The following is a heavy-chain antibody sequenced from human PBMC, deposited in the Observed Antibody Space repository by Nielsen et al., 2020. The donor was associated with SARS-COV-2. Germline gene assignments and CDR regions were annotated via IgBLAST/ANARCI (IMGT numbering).Heavy chain of an antibody. J-gene: IGHJ6*02. CDR1: GYTFTDYY. D-gene: IGHD3/OR15-3a*01. V-gene: IGHV1-2*06. Sequence: ASVKVSCKASGYTFTDYYIHWVRQAPGQGLEWMGRINPYSGATNYAQKFQGTVTMTRDASISTVYMELTSDDTAVYYWARARATIFGLVMSYGMDVWGQGTTVAVSS. CDR2: INPYSGAT. CDR3: ARARATIFGLVMSYGMDV.